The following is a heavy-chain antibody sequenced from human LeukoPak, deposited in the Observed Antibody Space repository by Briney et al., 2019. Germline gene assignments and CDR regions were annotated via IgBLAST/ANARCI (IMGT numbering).Heavy chain of an antibody. CDR3: ARDSADYGDYDY. J-gene: IGHJ4*02. CDR2: IEQDGSEK. CDR1: GFTFSNYW. D-gene: IGHD4-17*01. Sequence: GGSLRLSCAVSGFTFSNYWMNWVRQAPGKGLEWVANIEQDGSEKYYVDSVKGRFTISRDNAKNSLYLQMNSLRAEDTAVYYCARDSADYGDYDYWGQGTLVTVSS. V-gene: IGHV3-7*05.